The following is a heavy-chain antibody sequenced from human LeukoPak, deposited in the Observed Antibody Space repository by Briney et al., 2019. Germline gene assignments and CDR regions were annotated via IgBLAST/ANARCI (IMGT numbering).Heavy chain of an antibody. V-gene: IGHV3-21*01. CDR3: ARARDGYNHGLDY. CDR2: ISRSSSHI. CDR1: GFTFSSYA. D-gene: IGHD5-24*01. J-gene: IGHJ4*02. Sequence: GGSLRLSCAASGFTFSSYAMNWVRQAPGKGLEWVSSISRSSSHIYYADSVKGRFTISRDNAENSLYLQMNSLRAEDTAMYYCARARDGYNHGLDYWGQGTLVTVS.